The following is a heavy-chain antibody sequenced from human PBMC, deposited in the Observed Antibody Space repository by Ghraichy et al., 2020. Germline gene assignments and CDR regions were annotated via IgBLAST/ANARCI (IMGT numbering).Heavy chain of an antibody. CDR1: GFAFDNYA. V-gene: IGHV3-9*01. D-gene: IGHD2-2*01. J-gene: IGHJ6*02. CDR3: AKDIREGCSGINCYSYYYYYYGLDV. Sequence: GGSLRLSCAASGFAFDNYAMHWVGQGPGKGLEWVAGISWNSGHIGYAESVKGRFTVSRDGAKNSLYLQMNSLRVDDTAVYYCAKDIREGCSGINCYSYYYYYYGLDVWGQGTTVTVS. CDR2: ISWNSGHI.